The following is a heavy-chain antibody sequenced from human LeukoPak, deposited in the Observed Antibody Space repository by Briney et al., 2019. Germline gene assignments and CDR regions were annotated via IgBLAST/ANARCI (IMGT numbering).Heavy chain of an antibody. CDR2: ISWNSGSI. V-gene: IGHV3-9*01. CDR3: AKDTGYERSGYYSAYDY. D-gene: IGHD3-22*01. CDR1: GFTFDDYA. J-gene: IGHJ4*02. Sequence: SLRLSCAASGFTFDDYAMHWVRQAPGKGLEWVSGISWNSGSIGYADSVKGRFTISRDNAKNSLYLQMNSLRAEDTALYYCAKDTGYERSGYYSAYDYWGQGTLVTVSS.